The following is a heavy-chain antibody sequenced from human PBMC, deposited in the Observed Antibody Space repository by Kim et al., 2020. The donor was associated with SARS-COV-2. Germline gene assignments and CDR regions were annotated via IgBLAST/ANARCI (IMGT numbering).Heavy chain of an antibody. J-gene: IGHJ5*01. CDR1: GYFFSTYD. V-gene: IGHV1-8*02. CDR3: ARTTSGWPNWFDF. D-gene: IGHD6-19*01. Sequence: ASVKVSCMASGYFFSTYDINWVRQASGQGLEWLGWVTPSTWNTGYAQKCQGRVTVTRDTSIRTAYMELNNLRYEDTAVYYCARTTSGWPNWFDFWGQGTLVTVSS. CDR2: VTPSTWNT.